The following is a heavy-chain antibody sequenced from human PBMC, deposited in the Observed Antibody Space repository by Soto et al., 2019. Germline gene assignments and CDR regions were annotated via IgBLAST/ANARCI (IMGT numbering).Heavy chain of an antibody. CDR2: ISYDGSNK. D-gene: IGHD3-3*01. Sequence: QVQLVESGGGVVQPGRSLRLSCAASGFTFSSYGMHWVRQAPGKGLEWVAVISYDGSNKYYADSVKGRFTISRDNSKNTLYLQMNSLRAEDTAVYYCARDQGITIFGVEPGKMDVWGQGTTVTFSS. CDR1: GFTFSSYG. CDR3: ARDQGITIFGVEPGKMDV. J-gene: IGHJ6*02. V-gene: IGHV3-30*03.